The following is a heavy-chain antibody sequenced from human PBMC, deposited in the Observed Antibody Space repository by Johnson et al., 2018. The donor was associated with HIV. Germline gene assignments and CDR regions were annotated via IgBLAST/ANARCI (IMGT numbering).Heavy chain of an antibody. D-gene: IGHD4-17*01. Sequence: VQLVESGGDMVRPGGSLRLSCVASGFTFDDYDMGWVRQGPGKGLEWVSLIYSGGRTYYADSVKGRFTVSRDNSKNTLYLQMNSLRAEDTAVYYCARELEFGDLRKNDAFDIWGQGTMVTVSS. J-gene: IGHJ3*02. V-gene: IGHV3-66*02. CDR2: IYSGGRT. CDR3: ARELEFGDLRKNDAFDI. CDR1: GFTFDDYD.